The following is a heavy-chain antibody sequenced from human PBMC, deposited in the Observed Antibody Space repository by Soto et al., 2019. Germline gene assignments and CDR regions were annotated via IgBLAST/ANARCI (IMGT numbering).Heavy chain of an antibody. D-gene: IGHD6-13*01. V-gene: IGHV1-3*05. CDR2: INAGNGNT. CDR1: GYTFTSYA. Sequence: QVQLVQSGAEEKKPGASVKVSCKASGYTFTSYAMHWVRQAPGQRLEWMGWINAGNGNTKHSQKLQGRVTITTDTSASTAYMELSSLRSEDTGVYYCARDVAAADYWGQGTLVTVSS. CDR3: ARDVAAADY. J-gene: IGHJ4*02.